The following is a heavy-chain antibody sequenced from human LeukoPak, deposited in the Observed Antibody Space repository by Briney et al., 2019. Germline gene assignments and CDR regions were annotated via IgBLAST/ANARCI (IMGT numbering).Heavy chain of an antibody. CDR1: GGSISSGSYY. CDR2: IYTSGST. Sequence: SETLSLTCTVSGGSISSGSYYWSWIRQPAGKGLEWIGRIYTSGSTNYNPSLKSRVTISVDTSKNQFSLKLNSVTAADTAVYYCARDRGPPHSGGQGPPSNWFPPWGQGTLVTVSS. J-gene: IGHJ5*02. CDR3: ARDRGPPHSGGQGPPSNWFPP. D-gene: IGHD6-19*01. V-gene: IGHV4-61*02.